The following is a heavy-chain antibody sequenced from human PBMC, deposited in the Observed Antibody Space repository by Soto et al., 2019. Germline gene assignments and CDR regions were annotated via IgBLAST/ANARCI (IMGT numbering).Heavy chain of an antibody. D-gene: IGHD6-13*01. J-gene: IGHJ6*02. CDR3: AKGGDCSSWYVSCYYGMDV. CDR1: GFTFSSYA. V-gene: IGHV3-23*01. Sequence: EVQLLESGGGLVQPGGSLRLSCVASGFTFSSYAMNWVRQAPGKGLEWVSAISGSGGSTNYADSVKDRFTISRDNSKNTLYLQKNRLRAEDTDVYYCAKGGDCSSWYVSCYYGMDVWGQGTTVTVS. CDR2: ISGSGGST.